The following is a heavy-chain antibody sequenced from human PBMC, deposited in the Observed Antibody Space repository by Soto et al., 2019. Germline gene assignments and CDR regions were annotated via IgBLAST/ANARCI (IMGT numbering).Heavy chain of an antibody. Sequence: QVQLVESGGGSVKPGGSLRLSCAASGFTFSDYYMSWIRQAPGKGLEWVSYISSGGFITYYADSVKGRFTTSWDKAKNSLYLQMNTLSANDTAVYYCATGVVPATKWGYYSYGLDVWGQGTTVTVSS. CDR2: ISSGGFIT. D-gene: IGHD2-2*01. J-gene: IGHJ6*02. V-gene: IGHV3-11*01. CDR1: GFTFSDYY. CDR3: ATGVVPATKWGYYSYGLDV.